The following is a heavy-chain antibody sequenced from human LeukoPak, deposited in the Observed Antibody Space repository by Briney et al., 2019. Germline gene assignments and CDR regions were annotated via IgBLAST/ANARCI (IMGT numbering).Heavy chain of an antibody. Sequence: PSETLSLTCAVSGVSFNNYYWSWVRQTPGKGLEWIGEINHSGCTNDSPSLKSRVTLSIGTSGKQFSLNLRSVTVADPGIYYCTRMTTGHDYWGQGTLVTVSS. J-gene: IGHJ4*02. CDR3: TRMTTGHDY. CDR2: INHSGCT. V-gene: IGHV4-34*01. CDR1: GVSFNNYY. D-gene: IGHD4-17*01.